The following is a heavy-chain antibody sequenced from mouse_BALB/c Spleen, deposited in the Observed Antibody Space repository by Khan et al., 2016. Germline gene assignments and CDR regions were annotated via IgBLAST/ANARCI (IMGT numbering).Heavy chain of an antibody. CDR1: GYSITSDYA. Sequence: EVQLQESGPGLVKPSQSLSLTCTVTGYSITSDYAWNWIRQFPGNKLEWMGYISYSGSTSYNPSLKSRISITRDTSKNQFFLQLNSVTTEDTATYDCAGWFAYWGQGTLVTVSA. J-gene: IGHJ3*01. CDR2: ISYSGST. CDR3: AGWFAY. V-gene: IGHV3-2*02.